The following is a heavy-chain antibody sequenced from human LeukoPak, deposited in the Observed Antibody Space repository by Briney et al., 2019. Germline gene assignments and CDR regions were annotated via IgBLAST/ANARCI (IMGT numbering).Heavy chain of an antibody. CDR1: GGTFSSYT. Sequence: EASVKVSCKASGGTFSSYTISWVRHAPGQGLEWMGRIIPILGIANYAQKFQGRVTITADKSTSTAYMELSSLRSEDTAVYYCARDGYYDSSGYRLDPWGQGTLVTVSS. V-gene: IGHV1-69*04. D-gene: IGHD3-22*01. J-gene: IGHJ5*02. CDR2: IIPILGIA. CDR3: ARDGYYDSSGYRLDP.